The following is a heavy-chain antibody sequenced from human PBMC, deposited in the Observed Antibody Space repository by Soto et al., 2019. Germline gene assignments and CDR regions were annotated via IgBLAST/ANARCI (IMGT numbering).Heavy chain of an antibody. CDR3: AKDSWAIFGVPAGEYYAMDV. V-gene: IGHV3-23*01. Sequence: VGSLRLSGVASGFTFENYAMSWVRQAPGEGLEWVSAISGSGGTTYYSDSVKGRFTISRDNSKNTVYLQMNDLRVEDAAEYFCAKDSWAIFGVPAGEYYAMDVWGQGTTVTVSS. CDR1: GFTFENYA. J-gene: IGHJ6*02. CDR2: ISGSGGTT. D-gene: IGHD3-3*01.